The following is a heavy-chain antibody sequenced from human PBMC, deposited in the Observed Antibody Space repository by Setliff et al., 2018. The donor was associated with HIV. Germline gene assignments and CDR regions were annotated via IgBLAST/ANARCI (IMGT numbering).Heavy chain of an antibody. V-gene: IGHV4-4*09. D-gene: IGHD3-22*01. Sequence: SETLSLPCTVSGGSISSYYWSWLRQPPGKGLEWIGYIYTSGSTNYNPSLKSRVTISVDPSKNQFSLKLSSVTAADTAGYYCARGLSFYDPGGFDYWGQGTLVTVSS. J-gene: IGHJ4*02. CDR1: GGSISSYY. CDR3: ARGLSFYDPGGFDY. CDR2: IYTSGST.